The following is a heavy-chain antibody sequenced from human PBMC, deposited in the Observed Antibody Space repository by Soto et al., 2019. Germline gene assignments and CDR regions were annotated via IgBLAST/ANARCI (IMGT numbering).Heavy chain of an antibody. J-gene: IGHJ6*04. Sequence: GESLKISCKGSGYSFTSNWITWVRQVPGKGLEWMGRIDPSDSYTNYSPSFQGHVTIQTENPTNPPSLKGSTRKASDTPMYYCAPPTLNIPAPTYYYGRNVGAKGTTVTVP. D-gene: IGHD3-3*01. V-gene: IGHV5-10-1*01. CDR1: GYSFTSNW. CDR3: APPTLNIPAPTYYYGRNV. CDR2: IDPSDSYT.